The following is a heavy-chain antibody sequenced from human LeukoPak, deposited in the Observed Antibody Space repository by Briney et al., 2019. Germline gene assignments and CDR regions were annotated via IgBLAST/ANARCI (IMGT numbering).Heavy chain of an antibody. Sequence: PGGSLRLSCAASGFTFSSYAVSWVRQAPGKGLEWVSAISGSGGSTYYADSVKGRFTISRDNSKNTLYLQMNSLRAEDTAVYYCVKAARRSDSSAYPRWFDPWGQGTLVTVSS. V-gene: IGHV3-23*01. CDR1: GFTFSSYA. D-gene: IGHD3-22*01. CDR2: ISGSGGST. J-gene: IGHJ5*02. CDR3: VKAARRSDSSAYPRWFDP.